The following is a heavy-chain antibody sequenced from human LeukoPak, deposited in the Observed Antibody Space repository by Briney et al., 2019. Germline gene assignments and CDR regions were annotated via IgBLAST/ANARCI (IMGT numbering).Heavy chain of an antibody. CDR3: ARLCQVTTCAKFEY. D-gene: IGHD2-21*02. V-gene: IGHV4-39*01. CDR2: VYYSGST. Sequence: PSETLPLTCTVSGDSLSSGLYYWGWIRQPPGKGLTWLGSVYYSGSTLFSASFENRVAMPVDRSKNQFSLKLNFVTAADTVKNSCARLCQVTTCAKFEYWGQGILVTVAS. J-gene: IGHJ4*02. CDR1: GDSLSSGLYY.